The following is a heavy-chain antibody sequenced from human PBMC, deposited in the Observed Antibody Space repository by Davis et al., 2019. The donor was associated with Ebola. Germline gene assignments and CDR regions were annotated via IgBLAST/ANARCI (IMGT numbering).Heavy chain of an antibody. CDR1: GYTFTSYD. J-gene: IGHJ4*02. D-gene: IGHD4-17*01. V-gene: IGHV1-8*01. CDR3: ARDYGDYDYYFDY. Sequence: ASVKVSCKASGYTFTSYDINWVRQATGQGLEWMGWMNPNNGNTGYAQKFQGRVTMTRDTSISTAYMELSSLRSEDTAVYYCARDYGDYDYYFDYWGQGTLVTVSS. CDR2: MNPNNGNT.